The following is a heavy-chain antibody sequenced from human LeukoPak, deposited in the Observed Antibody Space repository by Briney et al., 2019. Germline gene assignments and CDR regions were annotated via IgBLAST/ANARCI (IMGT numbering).Heavy chain of an antibody. Sequence: GSVKVSCKVSGYTLTELSLHWVRRAPGKGLEWVGGLDPEDTETIYAQKLRGRVTMTEDTSTNTAYMELSSLRSEDTAVYYCATINYDSSGYYWFDPWGQGTLVTVSS. V-gene: IGHV1-24*01. CDR3: ATINYDSSGYYWFDP. CDR1: GYTLTELS. CDR2: LDPEDTET. D-gene: IGHD3-22*01. J-gene: IGHJ5*02.